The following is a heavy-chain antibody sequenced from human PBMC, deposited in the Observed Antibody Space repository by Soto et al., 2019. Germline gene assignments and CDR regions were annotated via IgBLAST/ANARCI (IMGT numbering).Heavy chain of an antibody. CDR3: VRTWSGYHLHSYGMDV. CDR2: IYYTGST. D-gene: IGHD3-3*01. Sequence: SETLSLTCTVSGGSISSGGYYWSWIRQHPGKGLEWIGYIYYTGSTNYNPSLKSRVTMSVDTSKNQFSLKLSSVTAADTAVYYCVRTWSGYHLHSYGMDVWGQGTTVTVSS. J-gene: IGHJ6*02. CDR1: GGSISSGGYY. V-gene: IGHV4-61*08.